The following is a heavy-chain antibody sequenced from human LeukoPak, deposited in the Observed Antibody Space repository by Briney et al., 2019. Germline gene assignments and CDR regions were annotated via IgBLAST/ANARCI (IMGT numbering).Heavy chain of an antibody. CDR1: GGTFSSNA. D-gene: IGHD6-19*01. V-gene: IGHV1-46*01. Sequence: ASVKVSCKASGGTFSSNAISWVRQAPGQGLEWMGIINPSGGSTSYAQKFQGRVTMTRDMSTSTVYMELSSLRSEDTAVYYCARDFSSGWYTFDYWGQGTLVTVSS. J-gene: IGHJ4*02. CDR2: INPSGGST. CDR3: ARDFSSGWYTFDY.